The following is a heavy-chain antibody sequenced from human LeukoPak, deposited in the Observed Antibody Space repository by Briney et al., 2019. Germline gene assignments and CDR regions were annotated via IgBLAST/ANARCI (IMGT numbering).Heavy chain of an antibody. CDR1: GYTFPGYY. V-gene: IGHV1-2*02. D-gene: IGHD6-6*01. CDR3: ARAIEYTSSLPYFDY. CDR2: INPNSGGT. Sequence: GASVKVSCKASGYTFPGYYMHWVRQAPGQGLEWMGWINPNSGGTNYAQMLQGRVTMTRDTSISTAYMELSRLRSDDTAVFYCARAIEYTSSLPYFDYWGQGTLVTVSS. J-gene: IGHJ4*02.